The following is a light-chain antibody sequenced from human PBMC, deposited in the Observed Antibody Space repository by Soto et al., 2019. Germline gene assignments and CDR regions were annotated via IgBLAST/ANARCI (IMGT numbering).Light chain of an antibody. CDR3: SSYTGTSTLV. J-gene: IGLJ1*01. CDR1: SSDVGGYDH. Sequence: QSVLTQPASVSGSPGQSITISCTGTSSDVGGYDHVSWYQQHPGKAPKLMIYEVSNRPSGVSDRFSGAKSGNTASLTISGLQAEDEADYYCSSYTGTSTLVFGSGTKVTVL. CDR2: EVS. V-gene: IGLV2-14*01.